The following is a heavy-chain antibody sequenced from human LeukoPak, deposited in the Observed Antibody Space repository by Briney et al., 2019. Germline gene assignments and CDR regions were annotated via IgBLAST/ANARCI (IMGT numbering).Heavy chain of an antibody. CDR1: GFTFSSYA. V-gene: IGHV3-23*01. D-gene: IGHD3-22*01. CDR2: ISGSGGGT. J-gene: IGHJ4*02. Sequence: GGSLRLSCAASGFTFSSYAMSWVRQAPGKGLEWVSAISGSGGGTYYADSVKGRFTISRDNSKNTLYLQMNSLRAEDTAVYYCAKDRERAYYYDSSGCDYWGQGTLVTVSS. CDR3: AKDRERAYYYDSSGCDY.